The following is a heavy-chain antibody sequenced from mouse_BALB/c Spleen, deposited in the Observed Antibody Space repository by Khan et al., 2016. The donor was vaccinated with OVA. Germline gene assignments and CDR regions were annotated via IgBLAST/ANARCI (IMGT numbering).Heavy chain of an antibody. D-gene: IGHD2-12*01. V-gene: IGHV3-2*02. J-gene: IGHJ4*01. Sequence: EVQLVESGPGLVKPSQSLSLTCTVTGYSITSDYAWNWIRQIPGNKLEWMGYISSTGSTSYNPSLKSRISITRDISKNQFFLQLKSVTTEDTATYYCARSLYYSYGYALDCWGRGTSVTVSS. CDR2: ISSTGST. CDR1: GYSITSDYA. CDR3: ARSLYYSYGYALDC.